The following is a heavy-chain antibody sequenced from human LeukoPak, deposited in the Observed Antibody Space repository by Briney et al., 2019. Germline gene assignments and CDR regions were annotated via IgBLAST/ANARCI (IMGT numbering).Heavy chain of an antibody. CDR3: ARRHTSSSGFDY. CDR1: GGSFSGYY. D-gene: IGHD6-6*01. J-gene: IGHJ4*02. Sequence: LKPSETLSLTCAVYGGSFSGYYWSWIRQPPGKGLEWIGEINHSGSTNYNPSLKSRVTLSVDTSKNQFSLKLNSVTAADTAVYYCARRHTSSSGFDYWGQGILVSVSS. CDR2: INHSGST. V-gene: IGHV4-34*01.